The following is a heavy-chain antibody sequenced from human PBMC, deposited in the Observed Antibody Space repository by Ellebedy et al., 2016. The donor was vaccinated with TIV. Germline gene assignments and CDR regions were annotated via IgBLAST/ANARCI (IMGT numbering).Heavy chain of an antibody. J-gene: IGHJ6*03. CDR1: GYTFTSFG. CDR3: ARVSVDVVIGYHYFYMDI. D-gene: IGHD6-6*01. Sequence: ASVKVSCXASGYTFTSFGLSWVRQAPGQGLEWMGWISAYNGDINYAQNFQGRVAMTTDTATSTVYVDLRSLRSDDTAMYYCARVSVDVVIGYHYFYMDIWGKGTTVTVSS. V-gene: IGHV1-18*01. CDR2: ISAYNGDI.